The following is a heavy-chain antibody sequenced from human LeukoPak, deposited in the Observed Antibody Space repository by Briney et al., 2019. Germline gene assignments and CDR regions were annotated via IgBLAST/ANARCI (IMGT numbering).Heavy chain of an antibody. V-gene: IGHV4-34*01. D-gene: IGHD6-13*01. CDR2: INHSGNT. CDR1: GGSFSGYY. CDR3: ARRFRYSSSWGRNWFDP. Sequence: WETLSLTCAVYGGSFSGYYWSWIRQPPGKGLEWIGEINHSGNTKYNPSLESRVTISVDTSKNQFSLKLSSVTAADAAVYYCARRFRYSSSWGRNWFDPWGQGTLVTVSS. J-gene: IGHJ5*02.